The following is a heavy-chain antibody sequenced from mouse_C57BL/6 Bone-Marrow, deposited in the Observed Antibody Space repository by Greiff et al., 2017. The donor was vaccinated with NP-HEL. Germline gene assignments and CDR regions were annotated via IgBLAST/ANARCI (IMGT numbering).Heavy chain of an antibody. J-gene: IGHJ1*03. CDR3: ARPTLYEYDGAPDFDV. CDR1: GFSLTRYA. D-gene: IGHD2-4*01. CDR2: IWTGGGT. Sequence: VKLVESGPGLVAPSQSLSITCTVSGFSLTRYAISWVRPPPGKGLEWLGVIWTGGGTNSNSALKSRLSISKDHSKTQVFLKMNSLQTDDTARYYCARPTLYEYDGAPDFDVWGTGTTVTVSS. V-gene: IGHV2-9-1*01.